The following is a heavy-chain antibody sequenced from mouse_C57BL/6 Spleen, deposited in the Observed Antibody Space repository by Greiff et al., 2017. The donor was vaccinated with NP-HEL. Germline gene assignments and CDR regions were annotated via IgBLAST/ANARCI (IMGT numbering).Heavy chain of an antibody. Sequence: VKLQQSGAELMKPGASVKLSCKATFSTFTGSCLECVPPIPCPGLAWLGEILPGSGSTNYNEKFKGKATFTADTSSNTAYMQLSSLTTEDSAIYYCAAYYYGSREAWFAYWGQGTLVTVSA. CDR1: FSTFTGSC. J-gene: IGHJ3*01. CDR2: ILPGSGST. CDR3: AAYYYGSREAWFAY. D-gene: IGHD1-1*01. V-gene: IGHV1-9*01.